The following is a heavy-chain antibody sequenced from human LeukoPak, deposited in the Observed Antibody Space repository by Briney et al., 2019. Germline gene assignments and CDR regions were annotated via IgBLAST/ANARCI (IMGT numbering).Heavy chain of an antibody. V-gene: IGHV3-21*01. Sequence: GGSLRLSCAASGFTFSSYWMNWVRQAPGKGLEWVSSISSSSGYIYYADSVKGRFTISRDNAKNSLYLQMNSLRAEDTAVYYCARDGSIAVAGSWGQGTLVTVSS. D-gene: IGHD6-19*01. CDR3: ARDGSIAVAGS. CDR2: ISSSSGYI. J-gene: IGHJ4*02. CDR1: GFTFSSYW.